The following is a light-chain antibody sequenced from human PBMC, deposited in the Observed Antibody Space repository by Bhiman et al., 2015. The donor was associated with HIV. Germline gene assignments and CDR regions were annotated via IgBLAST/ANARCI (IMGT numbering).Light chain of an antibody. CDR1: SSDIGGSDS. CDR3: SSYTTTSTPV. V-gene: IGLV2-14*03. Sequence: QSALTQPASVSGSPGQSITISCSGTSSDIGGSDSVSWYQHHPGKAPKLIIYDVSKWPAGVSSRFSGSKSGNTASLSISGLQAEDDADYYCSSYTTTSTPVFGGGTKLTVL. CDR2: DVS. J-gene: IGLJ2*01.